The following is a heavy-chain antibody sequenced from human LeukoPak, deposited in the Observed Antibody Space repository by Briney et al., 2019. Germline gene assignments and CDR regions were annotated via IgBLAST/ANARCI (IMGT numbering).Heavy chain of an antibody. V-gene: IGHV3-23*01. CDR3: ARDTYYGDYGLGDYYYGMDV. CDR2: ISGSGDNT. Sequence: GGSLRLSCAASGFTFSSYAMSWVRQVPGKGLEWVSVISGSGDNTYYADSVKGRFTISRDNAKNSLYLQMNSLRAEDTAVYYCARDTYYGDYGLGDYYYGMDVWGQGTTVTVSS. CDR1: GFTFSSYA. J-gene: IGHJ6*02. D-gene: IGHD4-17*01.